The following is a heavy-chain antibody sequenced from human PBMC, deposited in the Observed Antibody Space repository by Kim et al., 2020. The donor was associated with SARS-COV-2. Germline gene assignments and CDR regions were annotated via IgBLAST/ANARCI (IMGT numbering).Heavy chain of an antibody. CDR1: GFSFSTFG. CDR3: AREAPYYDFWSGYYMEYFQH. Sequence: GGSLRLSCEASGFSFSTFGMHWVRQAPGKGLEWVSSISGDSGHIFYSDSVRGRFTISRDNAKNSLFMEMNSLRAEDTAVYYCAREAPYYDFWSGYYMEYFQHWGQGTLVTVSS. CDR2: ISGDSGHI. V-gene: IGHV3-21*01. J-gene: IGHJ1*01. D-gene: IGHD3-3*01.